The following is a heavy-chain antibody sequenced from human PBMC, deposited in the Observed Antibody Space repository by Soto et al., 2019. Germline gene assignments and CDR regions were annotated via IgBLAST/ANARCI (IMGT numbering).Heavy chain of an antibody. D-gene: IGHD6-19*01. J-gene: IGHJ6*02. CDR2: IKHDGSEK. Sequence: EVQLVESGGGLVQPGGSLRLSCAASGLTFSKYWMTWVRQAPGKGLEWVATIKHDGSEKSNLDSVEGRFTISRDNAKNSLSLQMNILRVEDTAVYFCASVPGSPGYHGLDVWGQGTTVTVSS. CDR1: GLTFSKYW. V-gene: IGHV3-7*03. CDR3: ASVPGSPGYHGLDV.